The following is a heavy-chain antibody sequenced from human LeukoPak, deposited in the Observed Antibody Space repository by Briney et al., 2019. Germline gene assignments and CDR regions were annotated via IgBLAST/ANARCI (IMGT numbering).Heavy chain of an antibody. D-gene: IGHD6-13*01. CDR3: ARGGSSWYTLVGTNNWFDP. CDR1: GGSISSGSYY. Sequence: SETLSLTCTVSGGSISSGSYYWSWIRQPAGKGLEWIGRIYTSGSTNYNPFLKSRVTISVDTSKNQFTLKLSSVTAADTAVYYCARGGSSWYTLVGTNNWFDPWGQGTLVTVSS. CDR2: IYTSGST. J-gene: IGHJ5*02. V-gene: IGHV4-61*02.